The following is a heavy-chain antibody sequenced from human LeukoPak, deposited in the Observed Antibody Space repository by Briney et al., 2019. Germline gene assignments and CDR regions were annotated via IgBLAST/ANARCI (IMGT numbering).Heavy chain of an antibody. V-gene: IGHV3-30*02. D-gene: IGHD2-15*01. Sequence: GGSLRLSCAASGFTFSSYGMHWVRQAPGKGLEWVTFIRYDGSNKYYADSVKGRFTISRDNSKNTLYLQMNSLRSDDTAVYYCARSLDIVVVVAAWWFDPWGQGTLVTVSS. CDR2: IRYDGSNK. CDR1: GFTFSSYG. CDR3: ARSLDIVVVVAAWWFDP. J-gene: IGHJ5*02.